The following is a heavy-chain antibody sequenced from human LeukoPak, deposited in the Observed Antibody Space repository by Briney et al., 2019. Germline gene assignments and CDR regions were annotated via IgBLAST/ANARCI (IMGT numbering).Heavy chain of an antibody. CDR1: GYTFTSYD. D-gene: IGHD3-10*01. V-gene: IGHV1-8*01. CDR3: ARGPYYGSGSRDDAFDI. Sequence: ASVKVSCKASGYTFTSYDINWVRQATGQGLEWMGWMNPNSGNTGYAQKFQGRVTMTRNTSISTAYMELSSLRSEDTAVYYCARGPYYGSGSRDDAFDIWGQGTMVTVSS. J-gene: IGHJ3*02. CDR2: MNPNSGNT.